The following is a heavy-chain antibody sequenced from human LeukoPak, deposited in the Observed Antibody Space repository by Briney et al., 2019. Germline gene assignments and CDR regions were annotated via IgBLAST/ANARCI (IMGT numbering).Heavy chain of an antibody. Sequence: GGSLRLSCAASGFTFSSYWMHWVRQAPGKGLVWVSRINSEGSSTTYADSVKGRFTISRDNAKNTLYLQMNSLRAEDTAVYYCARVKLASQTAWFDPWGQGTLVTVSS. CDR2: INSEGSST. CDR1: GFTFSSYW. CDR3: ARVKLASQTAWFDP. D-gene: IGHD6-13*01. J-gene: IGHJ5*02. V-gene: IGHV3-74*01.